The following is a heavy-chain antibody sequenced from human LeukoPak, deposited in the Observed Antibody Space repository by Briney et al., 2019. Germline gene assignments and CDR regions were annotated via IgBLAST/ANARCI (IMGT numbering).Heavy chain of an antibody. CDR3: ADTSYDSSGYYLPY. CDR1: GYTFTSYG. J-gene: IGHJ4*02. V-gene: IGHV1-18*01. Sequence: ASVKVSCKASGYTFTSYGISWVRQAPGQGLEWMGWISAYNGNTNYAQKLQGRVTMTTDTSTSTAYMELRSLRSDDTAVYYCADTSYDSSGYYLPYWGQGTLVTVSS. D-gene: IGHD3-22*01. CDR2: ISAYNGNT.